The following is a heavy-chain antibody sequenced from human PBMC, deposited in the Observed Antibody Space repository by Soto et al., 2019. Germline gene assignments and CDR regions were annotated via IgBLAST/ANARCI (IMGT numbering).Heavy chain of an antibody. CDR2: IIPIFGTA. J-gene: IGHJ2*01. Sequence: SVKVSCKASGGTFSSYAISWVRQAPGQGLEWMGGIIPIFGTANYAQKFQGRVTITADESTSTAYMELSSLRSEDTAVYYCARDQYYDILTGYYVYWYFDLWGRGTLGTVS. D-gene: IGHD3-9*01. CDR3: ARDQYYDILTGYYVYWYFDL. CDR1: GGTFSSYA. V-gene: IGHV1-69*13.